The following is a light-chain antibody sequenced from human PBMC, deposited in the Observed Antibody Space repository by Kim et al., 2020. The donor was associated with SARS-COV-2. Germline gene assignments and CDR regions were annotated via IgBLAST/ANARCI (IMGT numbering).Light chain of an antibody. Sequence: EIVLTQSPGTLSLSPGERATLSCRATQSASSRYFAWYQQKPGQAPRLHIYGASNRATGAPDRFSDSGSGADFTLTISRLEPEVFAVYYCRQFDRSSWTFGQGTKVDIK. CDR1: QSASSRY. CDR2: GAS. J-gene: IGKJ1*01. V-gene: IGKV3-20*01. CDR3: RQFDRSSWT.